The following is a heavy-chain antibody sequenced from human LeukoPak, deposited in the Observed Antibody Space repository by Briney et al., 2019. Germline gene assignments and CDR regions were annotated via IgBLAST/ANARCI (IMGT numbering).Heavy chain of an antibody. D-gene: IGHD1-26*01. CDR3: ARRSLMSYARFDAFDV. CDR1: GYSISSGYY. Sequence: SETLSLTCTVSGYSISSGYYWGWIRQPPGKGLEWIGSIYHSGSTYYNPSLKSRVTISVDTSKNQYSLKLSSVTAADTAVYYCARRSLMSYARFDAFDVWGQGTLVTVSS. CDR2: IYHSGST. V-gene: IGHV4-38-2*02. J-gene: IGHJ3*01.